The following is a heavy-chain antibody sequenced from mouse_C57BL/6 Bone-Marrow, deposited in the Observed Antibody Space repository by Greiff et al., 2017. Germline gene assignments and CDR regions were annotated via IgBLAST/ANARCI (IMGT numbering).Heavy chain of an antibody. CDR3: ARDDDYDWFAY. CDR1: GYSFTDYN. CDR2: IDPYRGGT. V-gene: IGHV1S135*01. D-gene: IGHD2-4*01. J-gene: IGHJ3*01. Sequence: EVQLQQSGPELVKPGASVKVSCKASGYSFTDYNMYWVKQSPGKSLEWIGYIDPYRGGTSYNRKFKGKATLTVAKSSSPAFMQLNSLTSEDSAVYYCARDDDYDWFAYWGQGTLVTVSA.